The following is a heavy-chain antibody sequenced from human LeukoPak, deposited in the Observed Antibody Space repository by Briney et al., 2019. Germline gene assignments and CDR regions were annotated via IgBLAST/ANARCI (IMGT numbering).Heavy chain of an antibody. D-gene: IGHD5-18*01. CDR1: GYSISSGHW. CDR2: IHHGGST. J-gene: IGHJ4*02. Sequence: SGTLSLTCAVSGYSISSGHWWSWVRQPPGKGLEWIGEIHHGGSTNYNPSLKSRVTLSVDRSKNQFSLKLSSVTAADTAVYYCARSAPVDTAMVYWGQGTLVTVSS. V-gene: IGHV4-4*02. CDR3: ARSAPVDTAMVY.